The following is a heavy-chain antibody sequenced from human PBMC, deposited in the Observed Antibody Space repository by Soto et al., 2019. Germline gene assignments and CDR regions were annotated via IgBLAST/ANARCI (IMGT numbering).Heavy chain of an antibody. J-gene: IGHJ4*02. Sequence: SVKVSCMASGFTFTSSAVQWVRQARGQRLEWIGWIVVGSGNTNYAQKFQERVTITRDMSTSTAYMELSSLRSEDTAVYYCAADSYYDFWSGSSDYWGQGTLVTVS. V-gene: IGHV1-58*01. CDR3: AADSYYDFWSGSSDY. CDR1: GFTFTSSA. D-gene: IGHD3-3*01. CDR2: IVVGSGNT.